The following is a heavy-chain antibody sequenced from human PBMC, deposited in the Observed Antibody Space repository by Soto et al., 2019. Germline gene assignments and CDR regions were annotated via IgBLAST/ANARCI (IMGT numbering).Heavy chain of an antibody. D-gene: IGHD1-26*01. CDR3: AKSEGSGSYLYHFDY. V-gene: IGHV3-30*18. Sequence: GGSLRLSCVASGFTFSIYGMHWVRQAPGKGLEWVAVISYDGNNKYYADSVKGRFTISRDNSKNTLYLQMNSLRPEDTAVYYCAKSEGSGSYLYHFDYWGQGTLVTVSS. CDR2: ISYDGNNK. J-gene: IGHJ4*02. CDR1: GFTFSIYG.